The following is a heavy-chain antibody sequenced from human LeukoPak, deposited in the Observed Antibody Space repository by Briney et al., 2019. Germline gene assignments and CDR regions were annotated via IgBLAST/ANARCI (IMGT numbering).Heavy chain of an antibody. D-gene: IGHD6-13*01. V-gene: IGHV4-28*01. CDR3: AKGAAAGTFIDY. Sequence: SDTLSLTCAVSGYSISSSKWRGWIRQPPGKGPEWIGCIYYSGSNYYNPSLNSRVTMSVDTSKNQFSLKMSLLSDGASAVYYCAKGAAAGTFIDYWGQGTLVTVSS. CDR1: GYSISSSKW. J-gene: IGHJ4*02. CDR2: IYYSGSN.